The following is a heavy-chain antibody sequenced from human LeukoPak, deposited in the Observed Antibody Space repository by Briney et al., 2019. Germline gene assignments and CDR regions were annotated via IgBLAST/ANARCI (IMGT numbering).Heavy chain of an antibody. V-gene: IGHV1-46*01. CDR2: INPSGGST. CDR3: ARGYGSGSYRYYFYY. J-gene: IGHJ4*02. D-gene: IGHD3-10*01. Sequence: GASVKVSCKASGYTFTSYYMHWVRQAPGQGLEWMGIINPSGGSTSYAQKFQGRVTMTRDMSTSTVYMELSSLRSEDTAVYYCARGYGSGSYRYYFYYWGQGTLVTVSS. CDR1: GYTFTSYY.